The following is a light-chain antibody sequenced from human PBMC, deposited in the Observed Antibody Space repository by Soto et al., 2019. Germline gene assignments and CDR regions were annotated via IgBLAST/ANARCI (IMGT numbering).Light chain of an antibody. CDR2: GAS. J-gene: IGKJ4*01. CDR1: QSVSSN. CDR3: QQYQSLT. Sequence: EIVLTQSPGTLSLSPGERAPLSCRASQSVSSNLAWYQQKPGQAPRLLIHGASSRVTGIPDRFSGSGSGTDFTLTITRLEPEDFAVYYCQQYQSLTFGGGTKVDIK. V-gene: IGKV3-20*01.